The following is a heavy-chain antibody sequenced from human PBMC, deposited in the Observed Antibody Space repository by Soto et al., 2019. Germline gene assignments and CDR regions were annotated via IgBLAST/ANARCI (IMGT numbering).Heavy chain of an antibody. J-gene: IGHJ5*02. CDR3: ARDSRAAGTGPKTHGPARNWFDP. CDR2: IYYSGST. CDR1: GASISSGGYY. V-gene: IGHV4-31*03. Sequence: TLSLTCTVSGASISSGGYYWSWIRQHPGKGLEWIGYIYYSGSTYYNPSLKSRVTISVDTSKNQFSLKLSSVTAADTAVYYCARDSRAAGTGPKTHGPARNWFDPWGQGTLVTVS. D-gene: IGHD6-13*01.